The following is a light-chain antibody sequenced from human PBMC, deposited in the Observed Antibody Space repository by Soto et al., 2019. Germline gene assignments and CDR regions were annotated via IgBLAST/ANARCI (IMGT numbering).Light chain of an antibody. V-gene: IGLV4-69*01. CDR1: SGHSSYA. CDR3: QTWGTGPHVV. Sequence: QSVLTQSPSASASLGASVKLTCTLSSGHSSYAIAWHQQQPEKGPRYLMKLNSDGSHSKGDGIPDRFSGSISGAERYLTISSLQSEDEADYYCQTWGTGPHVVFGGGTKLTVL. J-gene: IGLJ2*01. CDR2: LNSDGSH.